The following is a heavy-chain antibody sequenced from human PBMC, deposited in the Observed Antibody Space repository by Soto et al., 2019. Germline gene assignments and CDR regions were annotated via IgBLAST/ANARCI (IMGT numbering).Heavy chain of an antibody. CDR3: AAAYCSSTSCYKRGHYYYGMDV. J-gene: IGHJ6*02. D-gene: IGHD2-2*02. Sequence: SVKVSCKASGFTFTSSAVQWVRQARGQRLEWIGWIVVGSGNTNYAQKFQERVTITRDMSTSTAYMELSSLRSEDTAVYYCAAAYCSSTSCYKRGHYYYGMDVCGQGTTVTVSS. CDR2: IVVGSGNT. V-gene: IGHV1-58*01. CDR1: GFTFTSSA.